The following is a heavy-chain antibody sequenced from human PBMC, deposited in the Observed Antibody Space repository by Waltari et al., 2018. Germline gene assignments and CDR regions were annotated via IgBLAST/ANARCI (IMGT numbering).Heavy chain of an antibody. CDR1: GYTFTAYY. V-gene: IGHV1-2*02. J-gene: IGHJ6*03. CDR3: ARSYGDYSHGWYFYYMDV. Sequence: QVQLVQSGAAGKEPGASVKVSCKSSGYTFTAYYMHWVRQAPGQGLEWMGWINPNSGGREYADQFQGRLTMTMDTSISTAYMELRRLRSDDTAVYYCARSYGDYSHGWYFYYMDVWGKGTTVTVSS. CDR2: INPNSGGR. D-gene: IGHD4-17*01.